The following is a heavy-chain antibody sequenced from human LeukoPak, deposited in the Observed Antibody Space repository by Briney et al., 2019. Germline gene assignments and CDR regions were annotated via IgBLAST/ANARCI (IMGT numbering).Heavy chain of an antibody. CDR1: GYSISSGYY. CDR3: AREANYYGSGSYFEGTFDY. V-gene: IGHV4-38-2*02. D-gene: IGHD3-10*01. Sequence: SETLSLTCTVSGYSISSGYYWGWIRQPPGKGLEWIGSIYHSGSTYYNPSLKSRVTISVDTSKNQFSLKLTSVTAADTAVYYCAREANYYGSGSYFEGTFDYWGQGSLVTVSS. J-gene: IGHJ4*02. CDR2: IYHSGST.